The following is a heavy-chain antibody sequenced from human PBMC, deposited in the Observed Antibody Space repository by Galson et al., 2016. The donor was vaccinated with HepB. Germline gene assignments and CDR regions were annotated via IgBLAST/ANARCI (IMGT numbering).Heavy chain of an antibody. CDR3: ARARYSSGLYNWFDP. Sequence: LSLTCPVSGGSISSSSYYWGWIRQPPGKGLEWIGSIYYSGSTYYNPSLKSRVTISVDTSKNQFSLKLSPVIAADTAVYYCARARYSSGLYNWFDPWGQGTLVPVSS. V-gene: IGHV4-39*07. D-gene: IGHD6-19*01. CDR2: IYYSGST. CDR1: GGSISSSSYY. J-gene: IGHJ5*02.